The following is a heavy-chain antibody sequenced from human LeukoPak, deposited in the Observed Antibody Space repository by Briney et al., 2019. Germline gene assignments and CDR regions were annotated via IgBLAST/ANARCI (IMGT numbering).Heavy chain of an antibody. CDR3: ARINSGSFDY. V-gene: IGHV4-4*07. CDR2: IYSSGSS. D-gene: IGHD1-26*01. J-gene: IGHJ4*02. CDR1: GGSISIYY. Sequence: SETLSLTCTVSGGSISIYYWGWSRQPAGEGLGWLGGIYSSGSSNYNPSLKGLVTISVYTRKNPFSPRLTSVTAADTAVYYRARINSGSFDYWGQGTLVTVSS.